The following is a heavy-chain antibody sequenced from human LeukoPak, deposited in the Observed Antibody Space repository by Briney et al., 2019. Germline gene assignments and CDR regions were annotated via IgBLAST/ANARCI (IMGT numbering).Heavy chain of an antibody. CDR2: INHSGST. V-gene: IGHV4-34*01. D-gene: IGHD1-26*01. J-gene: IGHJ4*02. CDR3: ARLYSGSYIC. CDR1: GGSFSGYY. Sequence: SETLSLTCAVYGGSFSGYYWSWIRQPPGKGLEWIGEINHSGSTNYNPSLKSRVTISVDTSKNQFSLKLSSVTAADTAVYYCARLYSGSYICWGQGTLVTVSS.